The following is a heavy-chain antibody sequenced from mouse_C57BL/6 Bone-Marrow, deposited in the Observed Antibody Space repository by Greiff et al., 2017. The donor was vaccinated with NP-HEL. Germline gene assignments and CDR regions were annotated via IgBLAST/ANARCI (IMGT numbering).Heavy chain of an antibody. CDR3: ARENGVAKGYAMDY. CDR1: GFTFSDYY. D-gene: IGHD1-1*01. CDR2: INYDGSST. J-gene: IGHJ4*01. V-gene: IGHV5-16*01. Sequence: EVKLVESEGGLVQPGSSMKLSCTASGFTFSDYYMAWVRQVPEKGLEWVANINYDGSSTYYLDSLKSRFIISRDNAKNILYLQMSSLKSEDTATYYCARENGVAKGYAMDYWGQGTSVTVSS.